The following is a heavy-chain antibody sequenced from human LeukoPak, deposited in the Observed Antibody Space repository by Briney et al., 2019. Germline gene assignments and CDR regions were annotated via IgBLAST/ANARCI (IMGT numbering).Heavy chain of an antibody. V-gene: IGHV4-4*07. D-gene: IGHD4-17*01. CDR2: IYTSGST. Sequence: WETLSLTCTVSGNSFGDYYWSWIRQPAGKGLEWIGRIYTSGSTTYNPSLKSRVTMSVDTSKSQFSLNLMSVTAADTAVYYCTRDTGTTGEVKFDPWGQGTLVTVSS. CDR3: TRDTGTTGEVKFDP. J-gene: IGHJ5*02. CDR1: GNSFGDYY.